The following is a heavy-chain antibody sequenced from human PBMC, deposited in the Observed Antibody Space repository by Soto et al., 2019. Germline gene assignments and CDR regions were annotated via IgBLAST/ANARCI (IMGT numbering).Heavy chain of an antibody. D-gene: IGHD4-17*01. CDR1: RFYFNAYG. Sequence: PGGSLRLSCTTSRFYFNAYGVTWVRRAPGKGLEGVSTLSASGSGSYYAESVKGRFTVSRDTSKNTMYLQMNSLRDEDTAVYYCAKNSYGDSWNFGLDVWGQGTTVTVSS. J-gene: IGHJ6*02. V-gene: IGHV3-23*01. CDR2: LSASGSGS. CDR3: AKNSYGDSWNFGLDV.